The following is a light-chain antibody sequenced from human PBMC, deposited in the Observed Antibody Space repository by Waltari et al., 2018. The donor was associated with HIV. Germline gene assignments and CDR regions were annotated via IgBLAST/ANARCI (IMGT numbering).Light chain of an antibody. CDR2: AAS. J-gene: IGKJ2*01. V-gene: IGKV3-15*01. CDR1: QRVANN. Sequence: DIVMTQSPVTLSVSPGKTATLSCRASQRVANNLAWYQQKPGQTPRLLIYAASTRATCISPRVSGSGSGTNFALTISSLQSEDVAFYYCQQYNNWPWFTFGQGTKVEIK. CDR3: QQYNNWPWFT.